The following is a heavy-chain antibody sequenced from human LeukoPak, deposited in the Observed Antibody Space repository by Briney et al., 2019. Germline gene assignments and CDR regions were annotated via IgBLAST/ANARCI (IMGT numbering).Heavy chain of an antibody. V-gene: IGHV3-48*02. D-gene: IGHD7-27*01. J-gene: IGHJ4*02. CDR3: ARDHNWGLDY. Sequence: GGSLRLSCAASGFTLSSYSMNWVRQAPGKGLEWLSYISGSTSTIYYADSVKGRFTISRDNAKNSLYLQMNSLRDEDTAVYFCARDHNWGLDYWGQGTLVTVSS. CDR2: ISGSTSTI. CDR1: GFTLSSYS.